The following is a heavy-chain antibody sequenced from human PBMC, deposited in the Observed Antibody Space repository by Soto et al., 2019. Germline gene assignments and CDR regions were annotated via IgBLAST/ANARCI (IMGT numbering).Heavy chain of an antibody. CDR2: IIGSGGST. J-gene: IGHJ4*02. V-gene: IGHV3-23*01. Sequence: VGSLRLSCAASGFTFNSYAMSLVRQAPGKGLEWVSTIIGSGGSTYYADSVKGRFSVSRDNSKNTLYLQMNSRRAEDTAVYYCAKDRNYYDSSGYDYWGQGTLVTVSS. CDR3: AKDRNYYDSSGYDY. CDR1: GFTFNSYA. D-gene: IGHD3-22*01.